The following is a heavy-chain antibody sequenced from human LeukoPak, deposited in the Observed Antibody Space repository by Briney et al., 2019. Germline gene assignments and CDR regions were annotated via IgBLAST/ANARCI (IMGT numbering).Heavy chain of an antibody. CDR2: ITDSGGRT. Sequence: GGSLRLSCAASAFTFNTYPMAWVRQAPGKGLEWVSLITDSGGRTYYADSVKGRFTISRDNSKNTLYLQMSSLRVEDTAIYYCAKDGYSSGWSFDYWGQGTLVTVSS. CDR1: AFTFNTYP. D-gene: IGHD6-19*01. CDR3: AKDGYSSGWSFDY. J-gene: IGHJ4*02. V-gene: IGHV3-23*01.